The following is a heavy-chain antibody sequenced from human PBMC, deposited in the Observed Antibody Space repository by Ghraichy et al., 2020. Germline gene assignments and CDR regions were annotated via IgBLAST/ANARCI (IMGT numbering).Heavy chain of an antibody. J-gene: IGHJ4*02. CDR2: IKQDGSEK. Sequence: GGSLRLSCAASGFTFSSYWMTWVRQAPGKGLEWVANIKQDGSEKYYVDSVKGRFTISRDNAKNSLYLQMNSLRVEDTAVYYCARTPVYGSGPVDYWGQGTLITVSS. V-gene: IGHV3-7*03. CDR3: ARTPVYGSGPVDY. CDR1: GFTFSSYW. D-gene: IGHD6-19*01.